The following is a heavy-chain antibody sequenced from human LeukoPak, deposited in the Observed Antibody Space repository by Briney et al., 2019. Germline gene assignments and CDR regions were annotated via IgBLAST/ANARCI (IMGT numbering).Heavy chain of an antibody. Sequence: PGGSLRLSCTASGFTFSSYAMSWVRQAPGKGLEWVSAISGSGGSTYYADSVEGRFTISRDNSKNTLYLQMDSLRAEDTAVYYCARYCSGGSCYYYYYGMDVWGQGTTVTVSS. J-gene: IGHJ6*02. V-gene: IGHV3-23*01. CDR2: ISGSGGST. CDR1: GFTFSSYA. CDR3: ARYCSGGSCYYYYYGMDV. D-gene: IGHD2-15*01.